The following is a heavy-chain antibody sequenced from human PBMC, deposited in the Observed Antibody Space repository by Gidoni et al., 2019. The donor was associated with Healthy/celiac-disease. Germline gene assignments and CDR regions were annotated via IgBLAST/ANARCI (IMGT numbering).Heavy chain of an antibody. D-gene: IGHD6-19*01. CDR3: AKSARIAVAEGMDV. CDR2: ISWNSGSI. CDR1: GFTFDDYA. J-gene: IGHJ6*02. Sequence: EVQLVESGGGLVQPGRSLRLSCAASGFTFDDYAMHWVRQAPGKGLEWVSGISWNSGSIGYADSVKGRFTISRDNAKNSLYLQMNSLRAEDTALYYCAKSARIAVAEGMDVWGQGTTVTVSS. V-gene: IGHV3-9*01.